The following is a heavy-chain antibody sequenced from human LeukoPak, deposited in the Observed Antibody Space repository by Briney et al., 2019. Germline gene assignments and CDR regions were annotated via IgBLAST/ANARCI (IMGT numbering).Heavy chain of an antibody. J-gene: IGHJ5*02. Sequence: PSETLSLTCTVSGGSISSSSYYWGWIRQPPGKGLEWIGSIYYSGSTYYNPSLKSRVTISVDTSKNQFSLKLSSVTAADTAVYYCARDFGSFRPGLGWFDPWGQGTLVTVSS. D-gene: IGHD3-16*01. CDR1: GGSISSSSYY. CDR2: IYYSGST. V-gene: IGHV4-39*07. CDR3: ARDFGSFRPGLGWFDP.